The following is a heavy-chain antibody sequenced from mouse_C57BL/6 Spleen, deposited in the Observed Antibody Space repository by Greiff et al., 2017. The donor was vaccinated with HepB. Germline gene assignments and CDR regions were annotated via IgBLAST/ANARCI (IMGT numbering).Heavy chain of an antibody. CDR2: IHPNSGST. J-gene: IGHJ3*01. Sequence: QVQLQQPGAELVKPGASVKLSCKASGYTFTSYWMHWVKQRPGQGLEWIGMIHPNSGSTNYNEKFKRKATLTLDKPPSPAYMQLSSLTSEDSAVYYCASSMVTTGFAYWGQGTLVTVSA. CDR3: ASSMVTTGFAY. CDR1: GYTFTSYW. V-gene: IGHV1-64*01. D-gene: IGHD2-2*01.